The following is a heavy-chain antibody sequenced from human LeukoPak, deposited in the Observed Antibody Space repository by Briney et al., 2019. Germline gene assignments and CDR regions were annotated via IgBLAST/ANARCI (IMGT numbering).Heavy chain of an antibody. Sequence: GGSLRLSCAASGFTFSSYEMNWVRQAPGKGLEGVSYISSSGSTIYYADSVKGRFTISRDNAKNSLYLQMNSLRAEDTAVYYCAKQRGYYDSNFQHWGQGTLVTVSS. V-gene: IGHV3-48*03. J-gene: IGHJ1*01. D-gene: IGHD3-22*01. CDR2: ISSSGSTI. CDR1: GFTFSSYE. CDR3: AKQRGYYDSNFQH.